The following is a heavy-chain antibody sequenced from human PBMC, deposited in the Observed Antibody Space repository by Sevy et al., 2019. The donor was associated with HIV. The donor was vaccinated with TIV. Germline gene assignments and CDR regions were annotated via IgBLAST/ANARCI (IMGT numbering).Heavy chain of an antibody. CDR2: IGPDGRGT. CDR3: ANSRGRYEGSSWLYYYYIMDV. CDR1: GFIPFTFSNYW. V-gene: IGHV3-74*01. J-gene: IGHJ6*02. Sequence: GGSLRLSCVVSGFIPFTFSNYWIHWVRQGPGKGLVWVSRIGPDGRGTTYADSVKGRFTISRDNSKDTVYLQMNSLRLEDTAVYYCANSRGRYEGSSWLYYYYIMDVWGQGTTVTVSS. D-gene: IGHD6-13*01.